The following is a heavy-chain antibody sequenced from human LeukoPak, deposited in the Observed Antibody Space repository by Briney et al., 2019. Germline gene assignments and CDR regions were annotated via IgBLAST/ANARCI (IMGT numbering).Heavy chain of an antibody. CDR2: IYSGGGT. Sequence: GGSLRLSCAASGFTVSSNYMSWVRQAPGKGLEWVSVIYSGGGTYCADSVKGRFTISRDNSKNTLYLQMNSLRAEDTAVYYCARDHSGYLTYYFDYWGQGTLVTVSS. J-gene: IGHJ4*02. CDR1: GFTVSSNY. V-gene: IGHV3-53*01. D-gene: IGHD3-22*01. CDR3: ARDHSGYLTYYFDY.